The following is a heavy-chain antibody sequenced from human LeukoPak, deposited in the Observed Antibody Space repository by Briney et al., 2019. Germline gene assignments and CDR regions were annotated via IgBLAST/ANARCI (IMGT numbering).Heavy chain of an antibody. CDR3: AKDGGAGPQYYFDY. CDR2: FYVGGAT. J-gene: IGHJ4*02. D-gene: IGHD6-19*01. V-gene: IGHV3-23*03. Sequence: GGSLRLSCAASEFTFRSYGMNWVRQAPGKGLEWVSVFYVGGATYYADSVKGRFTISRDNSKNTLYLQMNSLRAEDTAVYYCAKDGGAGPQYYFDYWGQGTLVTVSS. CDR1: EFTFRSYG.